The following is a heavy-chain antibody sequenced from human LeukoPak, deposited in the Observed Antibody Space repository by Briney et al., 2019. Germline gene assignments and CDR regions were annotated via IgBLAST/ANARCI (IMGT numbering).Heavy chain of an antibody. CDR2: IYYSGST. D-gene: IGHD3-10*01. CDR3: ARDARGSSYMDV. Sequence: SETLSLTCTVSGGSISFYYWSWIRQPPGKGLEWIGFIYYSGSTNYNPSLKSRVTISVNTPKNQFSLKLSFVTAADTAMYYCARDARGSSYMDVWGQGTTVTVSS. CDR1: GGSISFYY. J-gene: IGHJ6*02. V-gene: IGHV4-59*01.